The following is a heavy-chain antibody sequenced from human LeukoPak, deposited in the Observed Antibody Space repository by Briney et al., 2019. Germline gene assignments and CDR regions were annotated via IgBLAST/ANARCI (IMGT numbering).Heavy chain of an antibody. CDR3: ASLRSASYSFDY. CDR2: IYHTGTT. V-gene: IGHV4-38-2*01. Sequence: PSETLSLTCAVSGYSISSGYYWGWIRPPPGKGLEWIANIYHTGTTYYSPSLKSRVIISVDTSKSQFSLKVSSVTAADTALYYCASLRSASYSFDYWGQGTLVTVSS. D-gene: IGHD3-10*01. J-gene: IGHJ4*02. CDR1: GYSISSGYY.